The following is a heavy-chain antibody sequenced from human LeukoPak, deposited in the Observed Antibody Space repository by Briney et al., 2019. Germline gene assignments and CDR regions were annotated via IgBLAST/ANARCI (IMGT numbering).Heavy chain of an antibody. D-gene: IGHD3-22*01. J-gene: IGHJ1*01. CDR3: TRAPSEIGGYYPEYFRH. CDR1: GFTFSMYW. Sequence: PGGSLRLSCAASGFTFSMYWMHWVRQPPGKGRVWVSRIKSDGTTDYADSVKGRFTISRDNAKNTVSLQMNSLRPADTGVYYCTRAPSEIGGYYPEYFRHWGQGTLVTVSS. V-gene: IGHV3-74*01. CDR2: IKSDGTT.